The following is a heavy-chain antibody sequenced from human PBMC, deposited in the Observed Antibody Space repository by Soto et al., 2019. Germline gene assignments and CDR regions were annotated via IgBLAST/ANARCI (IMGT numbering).Heavy chain of an antibody. Sequence: PSEALALTCAFSGGSDNGYYWNWIRQPPGEGLERIGEINHTGGTHYNQSLKSRVTMSVDTSKNQFSLRLSSVPPEDTAVYFCAKGDNLGPKTGYAFDPWGQGIMVTVSS. CDR3: AKGDNLGPKTGYAFDP. V-gene: IGHV4-34*01. D-gene: IGHD5-12*01. CDR1: GGSDNGYY. CDR2: INHTGGT. J-gene: IGHJ5*02.